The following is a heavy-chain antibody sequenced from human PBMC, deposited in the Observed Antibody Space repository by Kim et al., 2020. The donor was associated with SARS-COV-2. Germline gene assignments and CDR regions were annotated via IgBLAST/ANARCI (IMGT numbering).Heavy chain of an antibody. Sequence: FYSTSLRTRLTISKDTSKNQVVLTMTNMDPMDTATYYCARMHYYDSSGFDYWGQGTLVTVSS. CDR3: ARMHYYDSSGFDY. D-gene: IGHD3-22*01. J-gene: IGHJ4*02. V-gene: IGHV2-70*04.